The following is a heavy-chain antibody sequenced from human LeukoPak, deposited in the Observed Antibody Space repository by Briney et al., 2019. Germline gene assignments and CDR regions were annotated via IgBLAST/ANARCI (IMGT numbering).Heavy chain of an antibody. CDR1: GFTFNNYA. Sequence: GGSLRLSCEASGFTFNNYAMHWVRQAPGKGLEWVSGISWDRGTTGYGDSVKGRFTISRDNAKNSLYLQMNSLRAEDTAVYYCARGKRQDGYVYTRRSTYSFDYWGQGTLVTVSS. J-gene: IGHJ4*02. CDR3: ARGKRQDGYVYTRRSTYSFDY. V-gene: IGHV3-9*01. D-gene: IGHD3-16*01. CDR2: ISWDRGTT.